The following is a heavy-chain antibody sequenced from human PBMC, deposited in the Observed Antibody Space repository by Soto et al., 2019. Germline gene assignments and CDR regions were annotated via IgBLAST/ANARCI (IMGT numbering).Heavy chain of an antibody. J-gene: IGHJ4*02. CDR3: AKDSGGGFGELEFDY. CDR2: ITWNSDNI. V-gene: IGHV3-9*01. Sequence: EVQLVESGGGLVQPGRSLRLSCAASGFTFDDYAMHWVRQAPGKGLEWVSGITWNSDNIGYADSVKGRFTISRDNAKNSLYMQMNGLRAEDTALYYCAKDSGGGFGELEFDYWGQGTLVTVSS. D-gene: IGHD3-10*01. CDR1: GFTFDDYA.